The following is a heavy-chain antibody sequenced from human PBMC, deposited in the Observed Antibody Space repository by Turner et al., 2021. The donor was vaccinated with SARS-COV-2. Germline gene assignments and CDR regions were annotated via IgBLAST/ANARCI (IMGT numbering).Heavy chain of an antibody. D-gene: IGHD6-19*01. V-gene: IGHV4-39*01. CDR1: GGSISSSNYY. J-gene: IGHJ4*02. CDR2: FYYGGSN. CDR3: AGQQWLRGTLDS. Sequence: QLQLQESGPGLVKPSETLSLTCTVSGGSISSSNYYWGWIRQPPGKGLVWIGSFYYGGSNYYNPSLKSRVTISVDTYKNQFSLKLSSVTAADTAVYYCAGQQWLRGTLDSWGQGTLVTVSS.